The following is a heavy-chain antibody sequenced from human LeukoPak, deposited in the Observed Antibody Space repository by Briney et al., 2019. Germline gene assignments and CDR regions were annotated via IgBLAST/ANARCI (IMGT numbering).Heavy chain of an antibody. CDR2: ISGDGGST. D-gene: IGHD3-22*01. V-gene: IGHV3-43*02. J-gene: IGHJ5*01. CDR3: ARESESSGWYDF. CDR1: GFMFHDYA. Sequence: GGSLRLSCAGPGFMFHDYAIHSVRPAPGKGLEWVSLISGDGGSTFYAASVKGQFTISRDNSKNSLYLQMNRLRSDDTALYYCARESESSGWYDFWGQGTRVSVSS.